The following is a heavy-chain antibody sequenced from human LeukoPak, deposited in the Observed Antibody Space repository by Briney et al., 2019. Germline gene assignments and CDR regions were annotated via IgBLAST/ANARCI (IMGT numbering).Heavy chain of an antibody. CDR1: GYTFTSYY. D-gene: IGHD3-9*01. CDR2: INPSGGST. V-gene: IGHV1-46*01. CDR3: ARALAQGGSFDLYYFDS. Sequence: ASVKVSCKASGYTFTSYYMHWVRQAPGQGLEWMGIINPSGGSTSYTQTLRDRLTMTTDTSTSTSYMELRSLRSDDTAVYYCARALAQGGSFDLYYFDSWGQGSLVTVSS. J-gene: IGHJ4*02.